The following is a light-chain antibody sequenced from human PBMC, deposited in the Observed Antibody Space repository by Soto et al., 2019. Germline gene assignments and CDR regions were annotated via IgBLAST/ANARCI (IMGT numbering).Light chain of an antibody. J-gene: IGKJ3*01. Sequence: EIVLTQSPGTLSLSAGERAILSCRASQSITSSYLAWYQQKPGQAPRLLIYGASNRATAIPDRFSGSGSGTDFTLTISRLEPEDFAVYYCQQYGRSPGLITFGPGTKVDIK. V-gene: IGKV3-20*01. CDR1: QSITSSY. CDR3: QQYGRSPGLIT. CDR2: GAS.